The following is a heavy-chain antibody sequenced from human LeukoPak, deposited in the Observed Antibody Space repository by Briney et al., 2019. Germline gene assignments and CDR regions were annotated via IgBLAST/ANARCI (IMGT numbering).Heavy chain of an antibody. V-gene: IGHV3-21*01. CDR1: GFTLSSYA. D-gene: IGHD6-6*01. CDR3: ARHHLSSSTRFDY. J-gene: IGHJ4*02. CDR2: ISGSGGYI. Sequence: GGSLLLSCAASGFTLSSYAMNWVRQAPGRGLEWVSAISGSGGYIYYVDSVKGRFTISRDNAKNSLYLQMNSLRAEDTAVYYCARHHLSSSTRFDYWGQGTLVTVSS.